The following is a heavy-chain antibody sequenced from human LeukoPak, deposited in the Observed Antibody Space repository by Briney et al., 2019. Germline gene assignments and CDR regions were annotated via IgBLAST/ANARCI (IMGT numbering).Heavy chain of an antibody. J-gene: IGHJ5*02. CDR1: GDSISSGSYY. D-gene: IGHD6-13*01. Sequence: PSETLSLTCTVSGDSISSGSYYWSWIRQPAGKGLEWIGRIYTSGSTNYNPSLKSRVTISVDTSKNQFSLKLSSVTAADTAVYYCATKGYSRTLGWFDPWGQGTLVTVSS. CDR2: IYTSGST. CDR3: ATKGYSRTLGWFDP. V-gene: IGHV4-61*02.